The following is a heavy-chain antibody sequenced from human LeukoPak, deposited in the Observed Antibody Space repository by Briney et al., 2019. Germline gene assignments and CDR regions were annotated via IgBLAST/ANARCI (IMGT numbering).Heavy chain of an antibody. CDR1: GYTFTRHY. CDR3: VSDYDGYDDYRKWDY. Sequence: ASVKVSCKASGYTFTRHYMNWVRPAPGQGLEWMGKINPSSGGTGYAQKFQGRVTMTRDTSTSTAFMGGSRLRSDDTAVYFCVSDYDGYDDYRKWDYWGQGTLVTVSS. J-gene: IGHJ4*02. CDR2: INPSSGGT. V-gene: IGHV1-46*01. D-gene: IGHD4-17*01.